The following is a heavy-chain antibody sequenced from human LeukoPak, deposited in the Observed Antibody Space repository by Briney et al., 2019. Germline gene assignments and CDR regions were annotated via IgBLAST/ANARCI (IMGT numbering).Heavy chain of an antibody. V-gene: IGHV1-46*01. CDR2: INPSGGST. J-gene: IGHJ4*02. D-gene: IGHD3-9*01. Sequence: ASVKVSCKASGYIFSGYYMHWVRQAPGQGLEWMGIINPSGGSTSYAQKFQGRVTMTRDMSTSTVYMELSSLRSEDTAVYYCARAGVLTGYYHLDYWGQGTLVTVSS. CDR1: GYIFSGYY. CDR3: ARAGVLTGYYHLDY.